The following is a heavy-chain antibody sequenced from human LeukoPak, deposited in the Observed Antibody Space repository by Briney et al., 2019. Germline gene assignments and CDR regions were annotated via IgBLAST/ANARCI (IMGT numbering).Heavy chain of an antibody. D-gene: IGHD6-19*01. V-gene: IGHV4-39*07. J-gene: IGHJ4*02. CDR3: ARGQWLVHRFVDY. Sequence: SETLSLTCTVSGGSISSSSYYWGWIRQPPGKGLEWIGSIHYSGSTYYNPSLKSRVTISVDTSKNQFSLKLSSVTAADTAVYYCARGQWLVHRFVDYWGQGTLVTVSS. CDR2: IHYSGST. CDR1: GGSISSSSYY.